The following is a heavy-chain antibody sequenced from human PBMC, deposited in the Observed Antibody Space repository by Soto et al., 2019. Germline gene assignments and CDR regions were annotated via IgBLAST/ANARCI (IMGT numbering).Heavy chain of an antibody. V-gene: IGHV4-59*01. D-gene: IGHD6-13*01. CDR1: GGYIISYC. CDR2: IYYSGST. CDR3: AGTYSSSGNYYYGMDV. Sequence: SVTMSVTCTVAGGYIISYCWSWIRKPPGKGLEWIGYIYYSGSTNYNPSLKSRVTISVDTSKNQFSLKLSSVTAADTAVYYCAGTYSSSGNYYYGMDVWGQGTTVTVSS. J-gene: IGHJ6*02.